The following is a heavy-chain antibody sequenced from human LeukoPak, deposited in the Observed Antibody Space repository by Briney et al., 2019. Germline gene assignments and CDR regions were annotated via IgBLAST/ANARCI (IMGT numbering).Heavy chain of an antibody. CDR3: ARDLQTRGAFDI. CDR1: GDSISGYY. CDR2: ISYSGST. Sequence: PSETLPLTCTVSGDSISGYYWSWIRQPPGKGLEWIGSISYSGSTNYNPSLKSRVTISVDRSKNQFSLKLSSVTAADTAVYYCARDLQTRGAFDIWGQGTMVTVSS. J-gene: IGHJ3*02. V-gene: IGHV4-59*12.